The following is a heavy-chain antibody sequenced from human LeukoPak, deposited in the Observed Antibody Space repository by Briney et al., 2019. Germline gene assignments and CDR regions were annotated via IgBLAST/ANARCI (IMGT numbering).Heavy chain of an antibody. J-gene: IGHJ3*02. Sequence: GGSLRLSCAASGFTFSSYGMHWVRQAPGKGLEWVAVISYDGSNKYYADSVKGRFTISRDNSKNTLYLQMNSLRAEDTAVYYCAKEGVVVAATRSDAFDIWGQGTMVTVSS. CDR3: AKEGVVVAATRSDAFDI. V-gene: IGHV3-30*18. CDR1: GFTFSSYG. D-gene: IGHD2-15*01. CDR2: ISYDGSNK.